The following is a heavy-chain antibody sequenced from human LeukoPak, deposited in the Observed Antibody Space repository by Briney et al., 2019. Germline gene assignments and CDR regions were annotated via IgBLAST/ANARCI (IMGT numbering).Heavy chain of an antibody. D-gene: IGHD3-10*01. J-gene: IGHJ4*02. CDR3: AKNTDYGSGSYFGGGEYYFDY. CDR2: ISYDGSNK. Sequence: GRSLRLSCAASGFTFSSYGMHWVRQAPGKGLEWVAVISYDGSNKYYADSVKGRFTISRDNSKNTLYLQMNSLRAEDTAVYHCAKNTDYGSGSYFGGGEYYFDYWGQGTLVTVSS. CDR1: GFTFSSYG. V-gene: IGHV3-30*18.